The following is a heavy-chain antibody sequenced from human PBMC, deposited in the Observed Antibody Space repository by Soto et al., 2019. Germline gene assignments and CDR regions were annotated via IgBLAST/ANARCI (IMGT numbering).Heavy chain of an antibody. CDR2: IYHSGST. CDR3: XXXXXXSWYLDY. CDR1: GGSXSSXXX. D-gene: IGHD6-13*01. Sequence: QVQLQESGPGLVKPSGTLSLTCAVSGGSXSSXXXXXXXXXXXXXGLEWIGEIYHSGSTNYNPSLXSRVTISVDXXXXXFXLXXXXXXXXXXXXXXXXXXXXXSWYLDYWGQGTLVTVSS. J-gene: IGHJ4*02. V-gene: IGHV4-4*02.